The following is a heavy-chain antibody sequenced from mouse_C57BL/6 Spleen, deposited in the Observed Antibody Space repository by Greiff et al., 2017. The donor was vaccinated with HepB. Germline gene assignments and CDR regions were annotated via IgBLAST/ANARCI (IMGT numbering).Heavy chain of an antibody. J-gene: IGHJ2*01. V-gene: IGHV1-61*01. D-gene: IGHD4-1*01. CDR3: ASLTFDY. CDR2: IYPSDSET. CDR1: GYTFTSYW. Sequence: QVHVKQPGAELVRPGSSVKLSCKASGYTFTSYWMDWVKQRPGQGLEWIGNIYPSDSETHYNQKFKDKATLTVDKSSSTAYMQLSSLTSEDSAVYYCASLTFDYWGQGTTLTVSS.